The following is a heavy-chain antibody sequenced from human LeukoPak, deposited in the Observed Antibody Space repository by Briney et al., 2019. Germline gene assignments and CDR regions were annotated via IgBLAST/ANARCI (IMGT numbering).Heavy chain of an antibody. CDR2: ISTGGDTI. CDR3: ARGPYYGSGSHFSYYGMDV. CDR1: GFTFSTYA. D-gene: IGHD3-10*01. Sequence: GGSLRLSCAASGFTFSTYAMSWVRQAPGKGLEWVSAISTGGDTIYYADSVKGRFTVSRDNSKNTVYVEMNSLRAEGTAMYYCARGPYYGSGSHFSYYGMDVWGQGTTVTVSS. J-gene: IGHJ6*02. V-gene: IGHV3-23*01.